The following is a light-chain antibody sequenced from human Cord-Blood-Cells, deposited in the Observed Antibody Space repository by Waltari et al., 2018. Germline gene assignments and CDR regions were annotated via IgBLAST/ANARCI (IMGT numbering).Light chain of an antibody. V-gene: IGKV3-11*01. Sequence: EIVLTQSPATLSLSPGERANLSCRASQSVSSYLACYQQKPGQAPRLLINDASNRATGIPARFSGSCSGTDFTLTISSLEPEDFAVYYCQQRSNWPLTFGGGTKVEIK. J-gene: IGKJ4*01. CDR1: QSVSSY. CDR3: QQRSNWPLT. CDR2: DAS.